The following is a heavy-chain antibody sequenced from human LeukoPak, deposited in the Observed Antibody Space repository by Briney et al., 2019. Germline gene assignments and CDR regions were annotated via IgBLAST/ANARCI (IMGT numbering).Heavy chain of an antibody. J-gene: IGHJ4*02. CDR2: INSDGSST. CDR3: ARDVLR. V-gene: IGHV3-74*01. Sequence: GGSLRLSCAAAGFTFRSYWMHWVRHAPGKGPVWVSGINSDGSSTSYADSVKGRFTISRDNDKNMLYLQMDSLRAEDTAVYYCARDVLRGGQGTLVTVSS. CDR1: GFTFRSYW.